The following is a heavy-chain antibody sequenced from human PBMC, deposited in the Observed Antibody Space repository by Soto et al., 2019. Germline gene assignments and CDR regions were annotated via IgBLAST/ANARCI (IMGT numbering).Heavy chain of an antibody. CDR2: VNPNNGDT. CDR3: AKVSRKGSAIDFDY. Sequence: QVQLVQSGAELKKPGASVKVSCKASGYTFSNYDMNWVRQATGQGPEWIGWVNPNNGDTGYAQKVQGRVTLTTDIYTTTASMELTSLRSEDTASYYCAKVSRKGSAIDFDYWGQGTLITVSS. V-gene: IGHV1-8*01. D-gene: IGHD3-10*01. CDR1: GYTFSNYD. J-gene: IGHJ4*02.